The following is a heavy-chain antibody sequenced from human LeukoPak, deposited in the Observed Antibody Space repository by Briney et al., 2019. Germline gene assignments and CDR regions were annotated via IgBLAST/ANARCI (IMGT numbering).Heavy chain of an antibody. D-gene: IGHD2-2*03. CDR2: ITWDGGST. Sequence: GGSLRLSCAASGFTFDDYAMHWVRQAPGKGLEWVSLITWDGGSTYYADSVKGRFTISRDNSKNSLYLQMNSLRPEDTALYYCAKVGYCSSTSCSSTGTSVYYYYMDVWGKGTTVTVSS. CDR1: GFTFDDYA. V-gene: IGHV3-43D*03. CDR3: AKVGYCSSTSCSSTGTSVYYYYMDV. J-gene: IGHJ6*03.